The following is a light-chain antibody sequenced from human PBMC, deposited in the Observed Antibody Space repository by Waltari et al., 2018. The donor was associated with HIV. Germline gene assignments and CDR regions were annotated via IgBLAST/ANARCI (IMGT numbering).Light chain of an antibody. V-gene: IGLV3-10*01. CDR2: EDS. Sequence: SYELTQPPSVSVSPGQTARITCSGDALPTKYAYWYQQKSGQAPMLVIYEDSKRPSENPERFSGSKLGENAHLNYRWAPGEEGSELHLYPTERKCNPLFGGGTKLTVL. J-gene: IGLJ2*01. CDR3: YPTERKCNPL. CDR1: ALPTKY.